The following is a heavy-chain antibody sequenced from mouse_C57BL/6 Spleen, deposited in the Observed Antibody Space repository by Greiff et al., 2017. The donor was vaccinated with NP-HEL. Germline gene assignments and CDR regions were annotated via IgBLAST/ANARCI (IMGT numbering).Heavy chain of an antibody. V-gene: IGHV1-42*01. CDR1: GYSFPGYY. Sequence: VQLQQSGPELVKPGASVKISCKASGYSFPGYYMNWVKQSPEKSLEWIGEINPSTGGTTYNQKFKAKATLTVDNSSSTAYMQLKSLTSEDSAVYYCARDYGSSCFDYWGQGTTLTVSS. CDR3: ARDYGSSCFDY. CDR2: INPSTGGT. J-gene: IGHJ2*01. D-gene: IGHD1-1*01.